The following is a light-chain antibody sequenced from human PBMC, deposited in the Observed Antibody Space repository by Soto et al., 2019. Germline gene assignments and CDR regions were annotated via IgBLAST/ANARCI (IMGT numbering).Light chain of an antibody. CDR3: QQVDTSHS. CDR2: AAY. V-gene: IGKV1-9*01. J-gene: IGKJ4*01. CDR1: QGMSSY. Sequence: IQVTQSPSSLSASVGDRITITCRVSQGMSSYLAWYQQKPLKAPKLLIYAAYTLQSGVPSRFSGGGSGPDFSLTISNLQPEDIATYYCQQVDTSHSFGGGTKVDIK.